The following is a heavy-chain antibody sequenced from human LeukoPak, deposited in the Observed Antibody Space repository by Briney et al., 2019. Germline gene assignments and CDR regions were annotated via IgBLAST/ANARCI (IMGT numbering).Heavy chain of an antibody. J-gene: IGHJ4*02. D-gene: IGHD3-9*01. CDR2: INAGNGNT. V-gene: IGHV1-3*01. CDR3: AREHDIWAGFGFDY. CDR1: GYTFTSYA. Sequence: GASVKVSCKASGYTFTSYAIQWVRQAPGQKLEWMGWINAGNGNTKYSQKFQDRVTITGDTSASTAYMELSSLRSEDTAVYYCAREHDIWAGFGFDYWGQGTLVTVSS.